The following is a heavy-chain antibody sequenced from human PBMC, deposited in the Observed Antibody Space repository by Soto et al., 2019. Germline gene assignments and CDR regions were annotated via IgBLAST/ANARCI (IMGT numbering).Heavy chain of an antibody. D-gene: IGHD4-4*01. CDR3: AKEEATVNPWYFDL. J-gene: IGHJ2*01. CDR2: ISYDGSNK. CDR1: GFTFSSYG. Sequence: QVQLVESGGGVVQPGRSLRLSCAASGFTFSSYGMHWVRQAPGKGLEWVAVISYDGSNKYYADSVKGRFTISRDNSKNTLYRQMNSLRAEDTAVYYCAKEEATVNPWYFDLWGRGTLVTVSS. V-gene: IGHV3-30*18.